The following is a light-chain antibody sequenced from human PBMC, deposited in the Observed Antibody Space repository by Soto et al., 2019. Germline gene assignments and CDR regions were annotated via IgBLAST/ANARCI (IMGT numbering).Light chain of an antibody. J-gene: IGKJ4*01. CDR2: NAS. CDR1: QDISIY. V-gene: IGKV1-33*01. CDR3: QQYDSLPLT. Sequence: DIQMTQSPSSLSASVGDRVTITCQASQDISIYLNWYQQKPGKAPKFLIYNASNLETGVPSRFSGSGSGTDFTFTISSLQPEDIATYYCQQYDSLPLTFGGGTKVDIK.